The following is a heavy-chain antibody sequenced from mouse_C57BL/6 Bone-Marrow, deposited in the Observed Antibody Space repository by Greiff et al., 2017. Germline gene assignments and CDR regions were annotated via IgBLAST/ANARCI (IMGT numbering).Heavy chain of an antibody. J-gene: IGHJ3*01. CDR1: GYTFTSYW. CDR2: IDPSDSYT. D-gene: IGHD1-1*01. CDR3: ARVYYGFAY. V-gene: IGHV1-69*01. Sequence: QVQLQQPGAELVMPGASVKLSCKASGYTFTSYWMHWVKQRPGQGLEWIGEIDPSDSYTNSNQKFKGKSTLTVDKSSSTAYMQLSSLTSEDSAVYYCARVYYGFAYWGQGTLVTVSA.